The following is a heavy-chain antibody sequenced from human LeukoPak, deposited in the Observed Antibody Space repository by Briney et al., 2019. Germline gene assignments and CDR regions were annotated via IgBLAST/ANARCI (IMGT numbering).Heavy chain of an antibody. J-gene: IGHJ3*02. V-gene: IGHV1-18*01. CDR1: GYTFTSYS. CDR3: ARDWAAADAFDI. Sequence: ASVKVSCKASGYTFTSYSISWVRQAPGQGLEWMGWLSAYNGNTNYAQNLQGRVTMTTDTSTSTAYMELRSLRSDKRAVYYSARDWAAADAFDIWGQGTMVTVSS. CDR2: LSAYNGNT. D-gene: IGHD2-15*01.